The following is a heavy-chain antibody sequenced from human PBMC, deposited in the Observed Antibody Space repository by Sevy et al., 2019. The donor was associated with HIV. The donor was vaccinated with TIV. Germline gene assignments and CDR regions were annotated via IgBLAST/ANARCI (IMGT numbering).Heavy chain of an antibody. V-gene: IGHV3-23*01. D-gene: IGHD1-26*01. CDR2: ISGSGGST. J-gene: IGHJ6*02. CDR3: AKEPCGSYYYLSYVDV. Sequence: GGSLRLSCAASGFTFSSYAMSWVRQAPGKGLEWVSAISGSGGSTYYADSVKGRFTISRDNSKNTLYLQMNSLRAEDTAVYYCAKEPCGSYYYLSYVDVWGQGTTVTVSS. CDR1: GFTFSSYA.